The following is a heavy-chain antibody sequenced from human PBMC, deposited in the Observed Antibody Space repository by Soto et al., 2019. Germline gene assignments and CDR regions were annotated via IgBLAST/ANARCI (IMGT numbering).Heavy chain of an antibody. J-gene: IGHJ4*02. D-gene: IGHD4-17*01. CDR3: ANTFRVTTPPFDY. Sequence: GGSLRLSCAASGFTFSSYAMSWVRQAPGKGLEWVSAISGSGGSTYYADSVKGRFTISRGNSKNTLYLQMNSLRAEDTAVYYCANTFRVTTPPFDYWGQGTLVTVSS. V-gene: IGHV3-23*01. CDR2: ISGSGGST. CDR1: GFTFSSYA.